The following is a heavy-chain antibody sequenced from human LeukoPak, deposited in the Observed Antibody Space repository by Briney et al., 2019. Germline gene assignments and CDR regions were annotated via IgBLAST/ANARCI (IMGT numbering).Heavy chain of an antibody. CDR1: GFTFSSYA. D-gene: IGHD4-23*01. J-gene: IGHJ4*02. CDR3: AREVGGNGYFDY. Sequence: GGSLRLSCAASGFTFSSYAMHWVRQAPGKGLEWVAVISYDGGNKYYADSVKGRFTISRDNSTNTLYLQMNSLRAEDTAVYYCAREVGGNGYFDYWGQGTLVTVSS. CDR2: ISYDGGNK. V-gene: IGHV3-30*04.